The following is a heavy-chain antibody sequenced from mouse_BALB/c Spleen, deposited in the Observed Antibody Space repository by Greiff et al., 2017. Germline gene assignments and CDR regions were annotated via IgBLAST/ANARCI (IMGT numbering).Heavy chain of an antibody. Sequence: QVQLKESGPGLVQPSQSLSITCTVSGFSLTSYGVHWVRQSPGKGLEWLGVIWSGGSTDYNAAFISRLSISKDNSKSQVFFKMNSLQANDTAIYYCARKRGNPYYYAMVYWGQGTSVTVSS. CDR3: ARKRGNPYYYAMVY. D-gene: IGHD2-1*01. CDR1: GFSLTSYG. V-gene: IGHV2-2*02. J-gene: IGHJ4*01. CDR2: IWSGGST.